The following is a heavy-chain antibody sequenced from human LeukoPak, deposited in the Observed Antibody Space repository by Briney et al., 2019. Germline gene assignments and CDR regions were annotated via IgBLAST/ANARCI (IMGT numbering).Heavy chain of an antibody. J-gene: IGHJ3*02. CDR2: TRTKANSYTT. Sequence: GGSLRLSCAASGFTFSDHYMDWVRQRPGKGLEWVGRTRTKANSYTTEYAASVKGRFSISRDDSKNSLYLQMNSLKTEDTAVYYCARVGRYFDAFDIWGQGTMVTVSS. D-gene: IGHD1-26*01. CDR1: GFTFSDHY. V-gene: IGHV3-72*01. CDR3: ARVGRYFDAFDI.